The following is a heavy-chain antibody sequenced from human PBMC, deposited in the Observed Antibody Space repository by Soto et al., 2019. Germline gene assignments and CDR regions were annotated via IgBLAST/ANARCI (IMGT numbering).Heavy chain of an antibody. CDR3: ARPCYDTSGYYLNWFDP. V-gene: IGHV4-39*01. CDR1: GGCISSRSHY. CDR2: IYYSGST. D-gene: IGHD3-22*01. Sequence: PSETLSRTCSVSGGCISSRSHYWGWVRQPPGKGLEWIGSIYYSGSTYYNPSLKSRVTISVDTSKSQFSLKLSSVTAADTAVYYCARPCYDTSGYYLNWFDPWGQGTLVTVSS. J-gene: IGHJ5*02.